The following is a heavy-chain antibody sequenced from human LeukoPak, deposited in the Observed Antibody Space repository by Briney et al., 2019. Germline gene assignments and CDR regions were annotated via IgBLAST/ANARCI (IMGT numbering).Heavy chain of an antibody. V-gene: IGHV4-59*01. CDR3: ARVLVTTVSHDAFDI. J-gene: IGHJ3*02. D-gene: IGHD4-11*01. CDR2: IYYSGST. Sequence: SETLSLTCTVSGGSISSYYWSWIRQPPGKGLEWIGYIYYSGSTNYNPSLKSRVTISVDTSKNQFSLKLSSVTAADTAVYYCARVLVTTVSHDAFDIWGQGTMVTVSS. CDR1: GGSISSYY.